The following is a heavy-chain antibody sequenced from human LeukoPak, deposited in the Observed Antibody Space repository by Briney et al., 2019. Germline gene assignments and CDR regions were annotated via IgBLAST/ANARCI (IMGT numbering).Heavy chain of an antibody. J-gene: IGHJ6*03. V-gene: IGHV3-30*02. Sequence: GGSLRLSRAASGFTFSSYGMHWVRQAPGKGLEWVAFIRNDGSNKYYADSVKGRFTISRDNSKNTLYLQMNSLRAEDTAVYYCAKDSGCSSTSCFDYYYYYMDVWGKGTTVTVSS. CDR3: AKDSGCSSTSCFDYYYYYMDV. CDR2: IRNDGSNK. CDR1: GFTFSSYG. D-gene: IGHD2-2*01.